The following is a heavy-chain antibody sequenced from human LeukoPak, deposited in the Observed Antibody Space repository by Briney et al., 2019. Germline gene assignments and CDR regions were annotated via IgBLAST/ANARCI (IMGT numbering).Heavy chain of an antibody. CDR3: ARDTLPRGSAMVLSDAFDI. V-gene: IGHV4-59*01. D-gene: IGHD3-10*01. CDR1: GGSISSYY. J-gene: IGHJ3*02. Sequence: SETLSLTCTVSGGSISSYYWSWIRQPPGKGLEWIGYIYYSGSTNYNPSLKSRVTISVDTSKNQFSLKLSSVTAADTAVFYCARDTLPRGSAMVLSDAFDIWGQGTMVTVSS. CDR2: IYYSGST.